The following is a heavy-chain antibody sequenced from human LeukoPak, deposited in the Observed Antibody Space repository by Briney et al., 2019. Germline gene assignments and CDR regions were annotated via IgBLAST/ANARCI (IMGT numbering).Heavy chain of an antibody. CDR1: GFTFDDYA. J-gene: IGHJ3*02. CDR3: AKDRYYDSEGAFEI. CDR2: ISWNSGSI. Sequence: PGRSLRLSCAASGFTFDDYAMHWVRQAPGKGLEWVSGISWNSGSIGYADSVKGRFTISRDNAKNSLYLQMNSLRAEDTALYYCAKDRYYDSEGAFEIWGQGTMVTVSS. D-gene: IGHD3-22*01. V-gene: IGHV3-9*01.